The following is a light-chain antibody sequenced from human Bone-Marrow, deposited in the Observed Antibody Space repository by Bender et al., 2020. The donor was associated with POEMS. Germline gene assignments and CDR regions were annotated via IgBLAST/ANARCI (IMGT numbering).Light chain of an antibody. CDR2: DVS. CDR3: CSKAGIWV. CDR1: SSDVGGYNY. Sequence: QSALTQPASVSGSPGQSITISCTGTSSDVGGYNYVSWYQQHPGKAPKLMIYDVSKRPSGVSNRFSASKSGNTASLTISGLQAEDEADYYCCSKAGIWVFGGGTKLTVL. J-gene: IGLJ3*02. V-gene: IGLV2-14*03.